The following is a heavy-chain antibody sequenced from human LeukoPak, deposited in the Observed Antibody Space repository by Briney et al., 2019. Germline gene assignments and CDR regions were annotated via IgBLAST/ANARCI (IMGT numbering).Heavy chain of an antibody. CDR3: AKESQTYYDIMTGYPNYYFDY. CDR1: KFTFSTSA. V-gene: IGHV3-23*01. D-gene: IGHD3-9*01. J-gene: IGHJ4*02. CDR2: ISGSGANT. Sequence: ETGGTLRLSCAASKFTFSTSAMSWVRQAPGKGLEWVSAISGSGANTYYVDSVKGRFTISRDNSKNTLYLEMSSLRSDDTAVYYCAKESQTYYDIMTGYPNYYFDYWGQGTLVTVSS.